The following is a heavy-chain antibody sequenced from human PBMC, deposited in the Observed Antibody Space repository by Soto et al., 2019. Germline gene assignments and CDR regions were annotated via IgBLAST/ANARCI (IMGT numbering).Heavy chain of an antibody. V-gene: IGHV4-59*01. CDR1: GGSISSYY. D-gene: IGHD3-3*01. CDR3: ARGLGGFWSGYYGPTYYYNGMDV. CDR2: IYYSGST. Sequence: PSETLSLTCTVSGGSISSYYWSWIRQPPGKGLEWIGYIYYSGSTNYNPSLKSRVTISVDTSKNQFSLKLSSVTAADTAVYYCARGLGGFWSGYYGPTYYYNGMDVWGQGTTVTVSS. J-gene: IGHJ6*02.